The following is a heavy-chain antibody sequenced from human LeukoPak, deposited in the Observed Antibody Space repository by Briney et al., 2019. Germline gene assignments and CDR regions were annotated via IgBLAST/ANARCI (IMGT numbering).Heavy chain of an antibody. J-gene: IGHJ4*02. V-gene: IGHV3-48*01. CDR1: GFTFSRFS. Sequence: PGGSLRLSCGASGFTFSRFSVNCVRGAPGKGLEGISYVSSGRTNTYYADSVKGRFTSSRDNAKNSLYLQMNSLRAEDTAVYYCARDLGSYSSGPPFDYWGQGSLVTVSS. CDR2: VSSGRTNT. CDR3: ARDLGSYSSGPPFDY. D-gene: IGHD1-26*01.